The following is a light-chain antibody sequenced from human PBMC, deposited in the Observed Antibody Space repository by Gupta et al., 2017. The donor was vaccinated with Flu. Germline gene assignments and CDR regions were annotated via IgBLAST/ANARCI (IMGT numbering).Light chain of an antibody. CDR3: QAWDSRTEV. Sequence: SPGQTASITCSGDQLGNKFASWYQQKPGHSPVLVIYQDSKRPSGIPERFSGSNSGNTATLTISGTQAMDEADYYCQAWDSRTEVFGTGTKVTVL. CDR1: QLGNKF. V-gene: IGLV3-1*01. J-gene: IGLJ1*01. CDR2: QDS.